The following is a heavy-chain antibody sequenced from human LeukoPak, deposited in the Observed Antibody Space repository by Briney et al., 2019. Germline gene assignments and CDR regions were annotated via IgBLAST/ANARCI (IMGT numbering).Heavy chain of an antibody. CDR1: GYTFTSYG. CDR3: ARVGDSGYDSYHYYYYMDV. J-gene: IGHJ6*03. Sequence: ASVKDSCKASGYTFTSYGISWVRQAPGQGLEWMGWISAYNGNTNYAQKLQGRVTMTTDTSTSTAYMELRSLRSDDTAVYYCARVGDSGYDSYHYYYYMDVWGKGTTVTVSS. CDR2: ISAYNGNT. D-gene: IGHD5-12*01. V-gene: IGHV1-18*01.